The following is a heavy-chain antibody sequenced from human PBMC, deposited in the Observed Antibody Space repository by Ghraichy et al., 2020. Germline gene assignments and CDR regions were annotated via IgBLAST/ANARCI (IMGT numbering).Heavy chain of an antibody. Sequence: GSLRLSCAASGFSFSSYAMNWVRQAPGKGLEWVSGISGSGGSTYYADSVKGRFTISRDNSKNTLYLQMNSLRAEDTAVYYCAKDSNRYIVATGGDYWGQGTLVTVSS. J-gene: IGHJ4*02. D-gene: IGHD5-12*01. CDR2: ISGSGGST. CDR3: AKDSNRYIVATGGDY. V-gene: IGHV3-23*01. CDR1: GFSFSSYA.